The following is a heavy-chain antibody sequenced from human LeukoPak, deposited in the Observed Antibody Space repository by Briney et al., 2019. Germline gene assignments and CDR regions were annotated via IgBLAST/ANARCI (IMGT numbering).Heavy chain of an antibody. CDR2: IYYSGST. J-gene: IGHJ3*02. Sequence: SETLSLTCTVSGGSISSYYWSWIRQPPGKGLEGIGYIYYSGSTNYNPSLKSRATISVDTSKNQFSLKLSSVTAADTAVYYCARDSDYDYVWGSYRFFVGGAFDIWGQGTMVTVSS. D-gene: IGHD3-16*02. V-gene: IGHV4-59*13. CDR1: GGSISSYY. CDR3: ARDSDYDYVWGSYRFFVGGAFDI.